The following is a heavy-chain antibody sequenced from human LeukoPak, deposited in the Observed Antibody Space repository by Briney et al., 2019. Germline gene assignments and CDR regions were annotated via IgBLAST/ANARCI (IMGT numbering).Heavy chain of an antibody. CDR1: EFSVGSNY. D-gene: IGHD3-22*01. CDR3: ARDKNYYDSSGRRKVTDY. J-gene: IGHJ4*02. CDR2: IYSGGST. Sequence: PGGSLRLSCAASEFSVGSNYMTWVRQAPGKGLEWVSLIYSGGSTYYADSVKGRFTISRDNAKNSLYLQMNSLRVEDTAIYYCARDKNYYDSSGRRKVTDYWGQGTLVTVSS. V-gene: IGHV3-66*01.